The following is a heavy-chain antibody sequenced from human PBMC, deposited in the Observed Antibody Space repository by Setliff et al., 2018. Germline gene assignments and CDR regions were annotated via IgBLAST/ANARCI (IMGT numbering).Heavy chain of an antibody. V-gene: IGHV4-31*01. D-gene: IGHD5-18*01. CDR3: ARVPRFTDTRNAFDI. J-gene: IGHJ3*02. Sequence: SETLSLTCTVSGGSISSGGYYWSWIRQHPGKGLEWIGYIYYSGNTYYNPSLKSQVTISVDTSKNQFSLKLSSVTAADTAVYYCARVPRFTDTRNAFDIWGQGTMVTVSS. CDR2: IYYSGNT. CDR1: GGSISSGGYY.